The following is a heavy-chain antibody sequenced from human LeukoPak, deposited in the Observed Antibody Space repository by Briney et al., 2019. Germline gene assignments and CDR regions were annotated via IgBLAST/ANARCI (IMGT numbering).Heavy chain of an antibody. Sequence: GESLKISCKTSDYRFGDYYISWLRQKPGKDLQWLGIILPDDSDTRYSPSFKGQVTISADKSISTSYLHWSSLKPSDTALYYGENLGGFLLRFSEWPPYYFEYWGQGTLVTVSS. D-gene: IGHD3-3*01. CDR3: ENLGGFLLRFSEWPPYYFEY. CDR1: DYRFGDYY. CDR2: ILPDDSDT. V-gene: IGHV5-51*01. J-gene: IGHJ4*02.